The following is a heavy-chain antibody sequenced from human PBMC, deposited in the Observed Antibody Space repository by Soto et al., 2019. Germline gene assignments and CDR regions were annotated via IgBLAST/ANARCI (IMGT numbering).Heavy chain of an antibody. CDR1: GFTFSSYG. CDR2: ISYDGSYK. J-gene: IGHJ4*02. Sequence: PGGSLILSCAASGFTFSSYGMHWVRQAPGKGLEWVAVISYDGSYKYYADSVKGRFTISRDNSKNTLYLQMNSLRAEDTAVYYCAKWNGGFDYWGQGTLVT. D-gene: IGHD3-16*01. V-gene: IGHV3-30*18. CDR3: AKWNGGFDY.